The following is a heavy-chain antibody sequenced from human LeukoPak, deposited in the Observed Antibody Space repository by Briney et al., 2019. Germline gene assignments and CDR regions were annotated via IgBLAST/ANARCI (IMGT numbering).Heavy chain of an antibody. CDR1: GFTFSSYS. D-gene: IGHD6-6*01. CDR2: ISSSSSTI. CDR3: ARDYYSSIAARCLDY. Sequence: GGSLRLSCAASGFTFSSYSMNWVRQAPGKGLEWVSYISSSSSTIYYADSVKGRFTISRDNAKNSLYLQMNSLRAEDTAVYYCARDYYSSIAARCLDYWGQGTLVTVSS. V-gene: IGHV3-48*01. J-gene: IGHJ4*02.